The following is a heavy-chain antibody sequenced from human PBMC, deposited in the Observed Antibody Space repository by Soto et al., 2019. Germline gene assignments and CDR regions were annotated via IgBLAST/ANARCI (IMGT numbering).Heavy chain of an antibody. V-gene: IGHV3-23*01. J-gene: IGHJ3*01. CDR3: VREYCAGGACSDAFDL. Sequence: GGSLRLSCAASGFTFSTYAPSWVRQAPGKGLEWVSAISANGQGIYYADSVRGRFTISRDNAKNSLYLQMKSLRSEDTAVYFCVREYCAGGACSDAFDLWGQGTLVTVSS. D-gene: IGHD2-21*01. CDR1: GFTFSTYA. CDR2: ISANGQGI.